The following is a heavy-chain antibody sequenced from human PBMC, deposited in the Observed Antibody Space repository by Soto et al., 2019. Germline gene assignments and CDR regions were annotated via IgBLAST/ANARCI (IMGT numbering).Heavy chain of an antibody. CDR1: GITFSDYY. Sequence: QVQLVESGGGLVKPGGSLRLSCAASGITFSDYYMSWIRQAPGKGLEWVSYISSSGHYTEHADSVRGRFTTSRDNARNSLYLQMSSLGVGGTAVYYCARELDGMDVWGQGTTVTVSS. V-gene: IGHV3-11*05. J-gene: IGHJ6*02. CDR2: ISSSGHYT. CDR3: ARELDGMDV.